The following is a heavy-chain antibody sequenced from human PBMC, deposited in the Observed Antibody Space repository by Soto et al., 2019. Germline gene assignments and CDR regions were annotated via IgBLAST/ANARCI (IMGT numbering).Heavy chain of an antibody. CDR1: GFTFSSYG. Sequence: GGSLRLSCAASGFTFSSYGMHWVRQAPGKGLEWVAVIWYDGSNKYYADSVKGRFTISRDNSKNTLYLQMNSLRAEDTAVYYCAKGTVVTRGPTDYWGQGTLVTVSS. V-gene: IGHV3-33*06. CDR2: IWYDGSNK. CDR3: AKGTVVTRGPTDY. J-gene: IGHJ4*02. D-gene: IGHD2-21*02.